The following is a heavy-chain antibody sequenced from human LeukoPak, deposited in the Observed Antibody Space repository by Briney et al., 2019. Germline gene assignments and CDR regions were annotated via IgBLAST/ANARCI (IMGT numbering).Heavy chain of an antibody. CDR2: INHSGST. J-gene: IGHJ4*02. Sequence: PSETLSLTCAVYGGSFSGYYWSWIRQPPGEGLEWIGEINHSGSTNYNPSLKSRVTISVDTSKNQFSLKLSSVTAADTAVYYCAGYDILTGYPSFDYWGQGTLVTVSS. CDR3: AGYDILTGYPSFDY. CDR1: GGSFSGYY. D-gene: IGHD3-9*01. V-gene: IGHV4-34*01.